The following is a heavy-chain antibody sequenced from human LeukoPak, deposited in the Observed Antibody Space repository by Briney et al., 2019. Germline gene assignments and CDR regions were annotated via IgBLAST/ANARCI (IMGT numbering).Heavy chain of an antibody. V-gene: IGHV3-48*02. CDR3: ARGRGDKESYHLREN. J-gene: IGHJ4*02. D-gene: IGHD5-12*01. Sequence: GGSLRLSCAASGFTFGSYDMHWVRQAPGKGLEWVSYISSSGSTIYYADSVKGRFTISRDNAKNSLYLQMNSLRDEDTAVYYCARGRGDKESYHLRENWGQGTLVTVSS. CDR1: GFTFGSYD. CDR2: ISSSGSTI.